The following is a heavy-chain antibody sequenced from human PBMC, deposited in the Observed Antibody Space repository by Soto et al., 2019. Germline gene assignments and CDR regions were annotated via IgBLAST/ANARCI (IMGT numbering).Heavy chain of an antibody. Sequence: EVQLLESGGDLVQPGESLRLSCAASGFAFSDFAMMWVRQVPGHGPECVSAISAGGVATYYADSVMGRFTISRDNSKNTLYLQMKSLRGEDTAVYYCAKRVTSGDEGFWGRGTLVTVSS. J-gene: IGHJ1*01. CDR2: ISAGGVAT. CDR1: GFAFSDFA. V-gene: IGHV3-23*01. D-gene: IGHD2-21*02. CDR3: AKRVTSGDEGF.